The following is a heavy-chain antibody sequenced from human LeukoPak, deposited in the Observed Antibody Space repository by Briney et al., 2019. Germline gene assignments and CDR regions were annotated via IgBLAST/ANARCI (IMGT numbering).Heavy chain of an antibody. V-gene: IGHV1-69*13. CDR1: GGTLSSYA. Sequence: GASLKVSCKASGGTLSSYAISWVRQAPGQGLEWMGGIIPTFGTANYGQKFQGRVTIAADESTTTAYMELSSLRSEDTAVYYCATEPYYDFWSGYRGRLEYFDYWGQGTLVTVSS. CDR3: ATEPYYDFWSGYRGRLEYFDY. D-gene: IGHD3-3*01. CDR2: IIPTFGTA. J-gene: IGHJ4*02.